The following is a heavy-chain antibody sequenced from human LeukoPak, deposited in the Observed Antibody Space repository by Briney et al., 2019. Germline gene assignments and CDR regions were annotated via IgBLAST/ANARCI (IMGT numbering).Heavy chain of an antibody. V-gene: IGHV1-8*01. CDR3: ARGGYYDSNHVFDI. D-gene: IGHD3-22*01. Sequence: ASVKVSCKASGYTFTSYDINWVRQATGQGLEWMGWMNPNSGNTGYAQEFQGRVTMTRNTSISTAYMELSSLRSEDTAVYYCARGGYYDSNHVFDIWGQGTMVTVSS. CDR2: MNPNSGNT. CDR1: GYTFTSYD. J-gene: IGHJ3*02.